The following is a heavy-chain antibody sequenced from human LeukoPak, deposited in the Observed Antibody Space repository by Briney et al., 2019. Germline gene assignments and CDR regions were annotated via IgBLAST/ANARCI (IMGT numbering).Heavy chain of an antibody. J-gene: IGHJ4*02. CDR1: GFTFRSYS. CDR3: AKDRLRGGYGFDLMDY. Sequence: GGSLRLSCAASGFTFRSYSMNWVRQAPGKVLEWLSYIGNSSSNKYYADSVKGRLTISRDNSKNTLYLQMNSLRAEDTAVYYCAKDRLRGGYGFDLMDYWGQGTLVTVSS. CDR2: IGNSSSNK. V-gene: IGHV3-48*01. D-gene: IGHD5-18*01.